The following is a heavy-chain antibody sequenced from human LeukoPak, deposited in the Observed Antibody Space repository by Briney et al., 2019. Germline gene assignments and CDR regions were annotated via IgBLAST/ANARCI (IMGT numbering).Heavy chain of an antibody. J-gene: IGHJ4*02. V-gene: IGHV4-61*02. CDR3: ARDPYYGSGN. D-gene: IGHD3-10*01. Sequence: SETLSPTCTVSGGSISSSSYYWSWIRQPAGKGLEWIGRIYTSGSTNYNPSLKSRVTISVDTSKNQFSLKLSSVTAADTAVYYCARDPYYGSGNWGQGTLVTVSS. CDR1: GGSISSSSYY. CDR2: IYTSGST.